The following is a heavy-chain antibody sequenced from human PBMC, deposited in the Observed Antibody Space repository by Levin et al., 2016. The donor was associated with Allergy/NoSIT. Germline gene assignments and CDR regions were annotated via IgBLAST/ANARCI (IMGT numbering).Heavy chain of an antibody. CDR3: ARGRLYCSGGSCPPRNFMGWFDP. D-gene: IGHD2-15*01. CDR2: IYNNGRT. Sequence: SETLSLTCTVSGDSISAYYWSWIRQPPGKGLEWIGYIYNNGRTNYNPSLRSRATISGDTSKSQFSLKLSSVTAADTAVYYCARGRLYCSGGSCPPRNFMGWFDPWGQGTLVTVSS. V-gene: IGHV4-59*12. J-gene: IGHJ5*02. CDR1: GDSISAYY.